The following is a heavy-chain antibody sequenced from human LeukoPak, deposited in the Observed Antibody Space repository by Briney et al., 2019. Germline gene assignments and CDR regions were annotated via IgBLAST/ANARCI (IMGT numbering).Heavy chain of an antibody. D-gene: IGHD3-22*01. Sequence: SETLSLTCTVSGGSISSYYWSWIRQPAGKGLEWIGRIYTSGSTNYNPSLKSRVTMSVDTSKNQFSLKLSSVTAADTAVYYCARDTDYYDSSSYYNYFDYWGQGTLVTVSS. CDR2: IYTSGST. CDR3: ARDTDYYDSSSYYNYFDY. CDR1: GGSISSYY. V-gene: IGHV4-4*07. J-gene: IGHJ4*02.